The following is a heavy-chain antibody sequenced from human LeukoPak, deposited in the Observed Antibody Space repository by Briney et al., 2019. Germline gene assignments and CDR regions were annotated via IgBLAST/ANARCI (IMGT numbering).Heavy chain of an antibody. Sequence: ASVKVSCKASGYTFTSYAMHWVRQAPGQTLEWMGWINAGNGNTKYSQKFQARVTITRDTSASTAYMELSSLRSEDTAVYYCARGGLWFGSLGLYFDYWGQGTLVTVSS. CDR2: INAGNGNT. D-gene: IGHD3-10*01. CDR1: GYTFTSYA. CDR3: ARGGLWFGSLGLYFDY. V-gene: IGHV1-3*01. J-gene: IGHJ4*02.